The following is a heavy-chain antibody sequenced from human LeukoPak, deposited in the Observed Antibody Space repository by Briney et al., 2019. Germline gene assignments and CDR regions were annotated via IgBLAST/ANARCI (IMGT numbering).Heavy chain of an antibody. J-gene: IGHJ4*02. CDR2: IWYDGSNK. D-gene: IGHD6-13*01. CDR3: AHISSSWPDY. V-gene: IGHV3-33*01. CDR1: GFTFSSYG. Sequence: PGKSLRLSCAASGFTFSSYGMHWVRPAPGKGLEWVALIWYDGSNKYYADSVKGRFTISRDNSKNTLYLQMNSLRAEDTAVYYCAHISSSWPDYWGQGTLVTVSS.